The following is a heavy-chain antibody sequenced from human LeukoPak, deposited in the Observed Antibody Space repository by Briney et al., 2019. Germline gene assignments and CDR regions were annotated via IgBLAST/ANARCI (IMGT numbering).Heavy chain of an antibody. Sequence: GGSLRLSCAASGFTFSNYAMTWVRQAPGKGLEWVSTISGSGDRTYYADSAKGRFTISRDNSKNTLYVQMNSLRAEDTAVYYCAKDIRSSWYYFQDWGQGTLVTVSS. J-gene: IGHJ1*01. CDR2: ISGSGDRT. V-gene: IGHV3-23*01. CDR3: AKDIRSSWYYFQD. CDR1: GFTFSNYA. D-gene: IGHD6-13*01.